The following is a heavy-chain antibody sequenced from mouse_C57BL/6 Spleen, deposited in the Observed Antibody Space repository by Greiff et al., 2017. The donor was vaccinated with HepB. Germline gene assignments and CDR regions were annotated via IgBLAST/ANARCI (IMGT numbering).Heavy chain of an antibody. Sequence: DVQLQESGPELVKPGASVKISCKASGYSFTGYYMNWVKQSPEKSLEWIGEINPSTGGTTYNQKFKAKATLTVDKSSSTAYMQLKSLTSEDSAVYYCARWDYYGKDYWGQGTTLTVSS. D-gene: IGHD1-1*01. J-gene: IGHJ2*01. CDR3: ARWDYYGKDY. V-gene: IGHV1-42*01. CDR1: GYSFTGYY. CDR2: INPSTGGT.